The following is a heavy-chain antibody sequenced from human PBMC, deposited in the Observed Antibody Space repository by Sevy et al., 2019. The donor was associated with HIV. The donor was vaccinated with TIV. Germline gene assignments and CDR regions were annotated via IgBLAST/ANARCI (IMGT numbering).Heavy chain of an antibody. D-gene: IGHD2-2*01. CDR2: ISSSSSYI. J-gene: IGHJ3*02. V-gene: IGHV3-21*01. CDR3: ARDWSVVPAATDDAFDI. CDR1: GFTFSSYS. Sequence: GGSLRLSCAASGFTFSSYSMNWVRQAPGKGLEWVSSISSSSSYIYYADSVKGRFTISRDNAKNSLYLQMNSLGAEDTAVYYCARDWSVVPAATDDAFDIWGQGTMVTVSS.